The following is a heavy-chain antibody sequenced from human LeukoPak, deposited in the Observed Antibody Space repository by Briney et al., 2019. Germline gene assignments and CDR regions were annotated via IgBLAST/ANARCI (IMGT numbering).Heavy chain of an antibody. V-gene: IGHV3-7*03. D-gene: IGHD2-8*01. CDR1: GFALSSHW. CDR3: ARNNAMDV. Sequence: GGSLRLSCAAPGFALSSHWMTWVRQVPGRGPEWVANVNRDGSETYYLDSVKGRFTISKDNAKNSLYLQMNSLRAEDTALYHCARNNAMDVWGQGTTVIVSS. J-gene: IGHJ6*02. CDR2: VNRDGSET.